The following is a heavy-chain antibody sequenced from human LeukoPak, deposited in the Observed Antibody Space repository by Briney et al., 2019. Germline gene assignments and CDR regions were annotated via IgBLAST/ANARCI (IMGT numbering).Heavy chain of an antibody. CDR3: AYYGDSDAFDI. CDR1: GFTFSTYA. J-gene: IGHJ3*02. D-gene: IGHD4-17*01. V-gene: IGHV3-30*04. Sequence: PGRSLRLSCAASGFTFSTYAMHWVRQAPGKGLEWVALISYDESNKYYADSVKGRFTISRDNSKNTLYLQMNSLRAEDTAVYYCAYYGDSDAFDIWGQGTMVTVSS. CDR2: ISYDESNK.